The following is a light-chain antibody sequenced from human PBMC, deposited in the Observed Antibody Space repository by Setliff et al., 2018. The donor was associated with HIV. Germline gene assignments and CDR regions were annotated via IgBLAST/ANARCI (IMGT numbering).Light chain of an antibody. Sequence: QSVLAQPASVSGSPGRSITISCTATSSDVGGYNYVSWYQQHPGKAPKLMISAVTNRPSGVSNRFSGSKSGNTASLTISGLQAEDEADYYCCSYTSSTPLYVFGTGTKVTVL. CDR2: AVT. V-gene: IGLV2-14*03. CDR3: CSYTSSTPLYV. J-gene: IGLJ1*01. CDR1: SSDVGGYNY.